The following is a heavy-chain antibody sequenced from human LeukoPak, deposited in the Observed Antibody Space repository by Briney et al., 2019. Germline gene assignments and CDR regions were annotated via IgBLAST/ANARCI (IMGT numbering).Heavy chain of an antibody. CDR1: GHSFTTYW. Sequence: GESLKISCEVYGHSFTTYWLGWVRQMPGKGLEWMGTFNPGDSDIRYSPSFQGQVTTSADKSISTAYLQWSSLKASDTAMYYCARHVSSSRVAFDIWGQGTMVTVSS. J-gene: IGHJ3*02. D-gene: IGHD2-2*01. CDR3: ARHVSSSRVAFDI. CDR2: FNPGDSDI. V-gene: IGHV5-51*01.